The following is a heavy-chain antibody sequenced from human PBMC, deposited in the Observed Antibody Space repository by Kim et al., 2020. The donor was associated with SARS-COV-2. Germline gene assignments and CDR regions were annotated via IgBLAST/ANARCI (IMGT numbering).Heavy chain of an antibody. D-gene: IGHD2-2*01. J-gene: IGHJ4*02. CDR2: ISANGGST. CDR3: VPYQGLAYYFAY. Sequence: GGSLRLSCSISGLTFSNYAIHWVRQAPGKGLEFVSAISANGGSTYYADSVKGRFTISRDNSKNTLYLQMSSLRPEDTAIYYCVPYQGLAYYFAYWGQG. V-gene: IGHV3-64D*06. CDR1: GLTFSNYA.